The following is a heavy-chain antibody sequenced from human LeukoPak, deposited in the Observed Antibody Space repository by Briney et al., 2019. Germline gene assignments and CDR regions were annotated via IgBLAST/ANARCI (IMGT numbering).Heavy chain of an antibody. D-gene: IGHD3-10*01. CDR1: GGSISSYY. Sequence: PSETLSLTCTVAGGSISSYYWSWIRQPPGKGLEWIGYIYYSGSTNYNPSLKSRVTISVDTSKNQFSLKLSSVTAAETAVYYCARENLSGGSGRRDAFDIWGQGTMVTVSS. CDR3: ARENLSGGSGRRDAFDI. V-gene: IGHV4-59*01. J-gene: IGHJ3*02. CDR2: IYYSGST.